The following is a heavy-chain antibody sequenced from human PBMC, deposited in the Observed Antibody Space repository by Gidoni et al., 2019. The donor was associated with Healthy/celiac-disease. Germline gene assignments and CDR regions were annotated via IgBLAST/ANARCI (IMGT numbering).Heavy chain of an antibody. J-gene: IGHJ5*02. CDR3: ARDLPGSRGSSGYYYGGADWFDP. Sequence: QLQLQESGPGLVKPSETLSLTCTVSGGSISSSSYYWGWIRQPPGKGLEWIGSIYYSGSTYYNPSLKSRVTISVDTSKNQFSLKLSSVTAADTAVYYCARDLPGSRGSSGYYYGGADWFDPWGQGTLVTVSS. CDR1: GGSISSSSYY. D-gene: IGHD3-22*01. V-gene: IGHV4-39*07. CDR2: IYYSGST.